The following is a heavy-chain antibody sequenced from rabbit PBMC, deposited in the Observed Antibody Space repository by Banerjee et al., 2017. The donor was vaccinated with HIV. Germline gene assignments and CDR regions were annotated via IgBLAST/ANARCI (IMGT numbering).Heavy chain of an antibody. CDR1: GLDFSSVYW. V-gene: IGHV1S43*01. CDR2: IYINSSNT. D-gene: IGHD4-1*01. Sequence: QEQLEESGGDLVKPEGSLTLTCTASGLDFSSVYWICWVRQAPGKGLELIACIYINSSNTWYASWVNGRFTISRSTSLNTVDLKMASLTAADTATYFCARDLAGVIGWNFGLWGPGTLVTVS. CDR3: ARDLAGVIGWNFGL. J-gene: IGHJ6*01.